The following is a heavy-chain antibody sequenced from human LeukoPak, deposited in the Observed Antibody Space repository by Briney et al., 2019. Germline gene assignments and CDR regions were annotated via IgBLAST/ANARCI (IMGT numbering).Heavy chain of an antibody. CDR3: ARGSRSRGYWFDP. CDR1: GYTFTSYD. Sequence: ASVKVSCKASGYTFTSYDINWVRQASGQGLEWLGWMNPNSGNTGYAQKFQGRVTMTRNNSISTAYIELSSLRSEDTAVYYCARGSRSRGYWFDPWGQGTPVTVSS. CDR2: MNPNSGNT. D-gene: IGHD3-10*01. V-gene: IGHV1-8*01. J-gene: IGHJ5*02.